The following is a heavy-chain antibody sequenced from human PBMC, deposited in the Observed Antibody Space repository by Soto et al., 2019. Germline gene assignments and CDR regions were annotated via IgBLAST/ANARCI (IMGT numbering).Heavy chain of an antibody. CDR2: VYYTGTT. CDR1: NDSVLTSIYY. D-gene: IGHD2-2*01. CDR3: ARNWNLALVPAAYFDS. J-gene: IGHJ4*02. Sequence: AETLSLTCTVSNDSVLTSIYYWAWIRQPPGKGLEWIGTVYYTGTTYYNPSLQSRVTISIDTSKNQFSLNLDSVTAADTAVYYCARNWNLALVPAAYFDSWGQGTMVTVSS. V-gene: IGHV4-39*01.